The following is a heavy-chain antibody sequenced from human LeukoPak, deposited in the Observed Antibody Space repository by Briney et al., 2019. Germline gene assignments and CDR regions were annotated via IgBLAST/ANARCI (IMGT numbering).Heavy chain of an antibody. V-gene: IGHV3-30-3*01. CDR3: ARDRTFSFDY. J-gene: IGHJ4*02. Sequence: PGRSLRLSCAASGFTFSSYAMHWVRQAPGKGLEWVAVISYDGSNKYYADSVEGRFTISRDNSKNTLYLQMNSLRAEDTAVYYCARDRTFSFDYWGQGTLVTVSS. CDR2: ISYDGSNK. CDR1: GFTFSSYA.